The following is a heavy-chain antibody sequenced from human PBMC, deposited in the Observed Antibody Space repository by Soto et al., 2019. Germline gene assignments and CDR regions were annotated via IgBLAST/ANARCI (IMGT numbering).Heavy chain of an antibody. CDR1: GGSFSGYS. J-gene: IGHJ4*02. Sequence: QVHLQQWGAGLLKPSETLSLTCAVYGGSFSGYSWNWIRQPPGKGLEWIGEINHSGSTDYNPSLKSRVTISVDRSKNQFSLKLNSVTAADTAVYYCAATYYDFLAGLLNPKYYFDYWGQGTLVTFSS. D-gene: IGHD3-9*01. CDR2: INHSGST. CDR3: AATYYDFLAGLLNPKYYFDY. V-gene: IGHV4-34*01.